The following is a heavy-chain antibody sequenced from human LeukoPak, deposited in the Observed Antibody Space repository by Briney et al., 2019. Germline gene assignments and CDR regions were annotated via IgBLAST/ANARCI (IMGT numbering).Heavy chain of an antibody. V-gene: IGHV4-59*01. Sequence: SETMSLTCTVSGGSISSYYWSWIRQPPGKGRERSGYIYYSGSTNYNPSLKSRVTISVDTSKNQFSLKLSSVTAADTAVYYCARHILYKRIGFDYWGQGGLVTVSS. CDR1: GGSISSYY. CDR3: ARHILYKRIGFDY. D-gene: IGHD2-8*01. CDR2: IYYSGST. J-gene: IGHJ4*02.